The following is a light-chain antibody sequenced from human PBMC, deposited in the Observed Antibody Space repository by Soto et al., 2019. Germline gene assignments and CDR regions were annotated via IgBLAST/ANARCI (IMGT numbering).Light chain of an antibody. CDR3: MQGTHWQWT. CDR2: KVS. J-gene: IGKJ1*01. V-gene: IGKV2-30*02. Sequence: DVVMTQSPLSLPVTLGQPASISCRSSQSLIHSDGATYLNWFQQRPGQSPRRLIYKVSDRDSGVPYRFSGSGSGTDFTLKIIRVEAEDVWIYYCMQGTHWQWTFGQGTEVEIK. CDR1: QSLIHSDGATY.